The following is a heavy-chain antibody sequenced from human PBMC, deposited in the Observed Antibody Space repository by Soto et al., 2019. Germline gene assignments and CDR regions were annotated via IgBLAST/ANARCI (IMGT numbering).Heavy chain of an antibody. CDR3: ASFMYSSSLGYFDY. V-gene: IGHV1-69*13. D-gene: IGHD6-6*01. Sequence: SVKVSCKASGGTFSSYAISWVRQAPGQGLEWMGGIIPIFGTANYAQKFQGRVTITADESTSTANRELSSLRSEDTAVYYCASFMYSSSLGYFDYWGQGTLVTVSS. CDR2: IIPIFGTA. J-gene: IGHJ4*02. CDR1: GGTFSSYA.